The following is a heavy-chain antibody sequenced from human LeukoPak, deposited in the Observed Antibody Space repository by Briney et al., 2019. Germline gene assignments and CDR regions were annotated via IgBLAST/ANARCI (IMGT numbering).Heavy chain of an antibody. CDR1: GLTFSDYY. J-gene: IGHJ6*03. CDR3: VRVLRYCSGGSCYSSSYYYMDV. CDR2: ISSSGSTK. V-gene: IGHV3-11*01. D-gene: IGHD2-15*01. Sequence: GGTLRLSCAASGLTFSDYYMSWIRQAPGEGRVRVSYISSSGSTKYYADSVRGEFTISRDNPKNSLYLQMNSLRAEDTAVYYCVRVLRYCSGGSCYSSSYYYMDVWGKGTTVTVSS.